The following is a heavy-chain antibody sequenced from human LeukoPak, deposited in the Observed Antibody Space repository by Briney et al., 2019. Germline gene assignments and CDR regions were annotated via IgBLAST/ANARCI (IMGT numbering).Heavy chain of an antibody. J-gene: IGHJ4*02. D-gene: IGHD6-19*01. CDR2: IYYSGST. CDR1: GGSISSYY. Sequence: PSETLSLTCTVSGGSISSYYWSWIRQPPGKGLEWIGYIYYSGSTNYNPSLKGRVTISVDTSKNQFSLKLNSVTAADTAVYYCARSRAVTGASLDYWGQGTLVTVSS. CDR3: ARSRAVTGASLDY. V-gene: IGHV4-59*08.